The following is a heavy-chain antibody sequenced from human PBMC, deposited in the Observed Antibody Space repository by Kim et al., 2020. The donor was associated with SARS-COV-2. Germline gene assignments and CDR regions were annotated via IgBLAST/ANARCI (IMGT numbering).Heavy chain of an antibody. CDR2: IYSGGST. J-gene: IGHJ4*02. CDR1: GFTVSSNY. CDR3: ARDQAGVFDY. Sequence: GGSLRLSCAASGFTVSSNYMSWVRQAPGKGLEWVSVIYSGGSTYYADSVKGRFTISRHNSKNTLYLQMNSLRAEDTAGYYCARDQAGVFDYWGQGTLVTVSS. V-gene: IGHV3-53*04. D-gene: IGHD2-8*01.